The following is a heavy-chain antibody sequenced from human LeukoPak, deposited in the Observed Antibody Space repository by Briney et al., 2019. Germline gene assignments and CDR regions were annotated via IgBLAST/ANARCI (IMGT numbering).Heavy chain of an antibody. CDR2: IYYSGNT. CDR3: TRHEEEDGYNAKPADY. D-gene: IGHD5-24*01. J-gene: IGHJ4*02. CDR1: GGSIRSNNY. V-gene: IGHV4-39*01. Sequence: PSETLSLTCTVSGGSIRSNNYWGWIRQPPGMGLEWIGTIYYSGNTYYNPSLKSRVTISIDTSQNQFSLRLSSVTAADTAVYYCTRHEEEDGYNAKPADYWGQGTLVTVSS.